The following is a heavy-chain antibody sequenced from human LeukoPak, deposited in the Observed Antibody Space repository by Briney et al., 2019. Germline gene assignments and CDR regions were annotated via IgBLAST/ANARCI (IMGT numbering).Heavy chain of an antibody. J-gene: IGHJ4*02. Sequence: SETLSLTCTVSGGSISSSNYYWGWIRQPPGKGLAWIGSIYYTGSTSYNPSLKSRVTISIDTSKNQFSLKLNSVTAADTAVYYCARDLDNSGWSGSDYWGQGTLVTVSS. CDR3: ARDLDNSGWSGSDY. D-gene: IGHD6-19*01. V-gene: IGHV4-39*07. CDR2: IYYTGST. CDR1: GGSISSSNYY.